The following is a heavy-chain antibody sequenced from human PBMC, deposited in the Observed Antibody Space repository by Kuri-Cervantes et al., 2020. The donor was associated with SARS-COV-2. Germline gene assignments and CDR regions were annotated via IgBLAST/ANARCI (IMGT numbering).Heavy chain of an antibody. CDR1: GYTFTSYY. CDR3: ARAELTGIDY. D-gene: IGHD7-27*01. CDR2: TNPSGGST. V-gene: IGHV1-46*01. Sequence: ASVKVSCKASGYTFTSYYMHWVRQAPGQGLEWMGITNPSGGSTSYAQKFQGRVTMTRDTSTSTVYMELSSLRSEDTAAYYCARAELTGIDYWGQGTLVTVSS. J-gene: IGHJ4*02.